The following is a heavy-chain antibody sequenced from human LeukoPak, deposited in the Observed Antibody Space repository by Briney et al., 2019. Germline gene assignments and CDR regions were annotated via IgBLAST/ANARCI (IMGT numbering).Heavy chain of an antibody. CDR2: ISGGSSTI. J-gene: IGHJ4*02. CDR1: GFTLSTYS. Sequence: QPGGSLRLSCAASGFTLSTYSMNWVRQAPGKGLEWVSYISGGSSTIHYADSVKGRFAISRDNAKKSLYLQMNSLRDEDTAVYYCARDYGYSSSFDYWGQGTLVTVSS. V-gene: IGHV3-48*02. D-gene: IGHD6-13*01. CDR3: ARDYGYSSSFDY.